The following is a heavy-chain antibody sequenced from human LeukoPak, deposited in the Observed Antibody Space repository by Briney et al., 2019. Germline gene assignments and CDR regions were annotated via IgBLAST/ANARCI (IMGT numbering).Heavy chain of an antibody. J-gene: IGHJ4*02. CDR2: ISAYTGNT. CDR1: GYTLTHYG. D-gene: IGHD5-12*01. V-gene: IGHV1-18*01. CDR3: ARRGGYSRGSGFSPYYFDY. Sequence: GASVNVSCKASGYTLTHYGISGVRRAPGQGREGRGWISAYTGNTNYAQKIEGRVTVTTDASTSRAYMELRSLSFDDTAVYYCARRGGYSRGSGFSPYYFDYWGQGTMVTVSS.